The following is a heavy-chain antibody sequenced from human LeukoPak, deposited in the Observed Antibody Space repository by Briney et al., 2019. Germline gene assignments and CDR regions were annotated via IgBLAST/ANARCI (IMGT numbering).Heavy chain of an antibody. D-gene: IGHD3-22*01. CDR1: GFTVSSNY. V-gene: IGHV3-21*01. CDR2: ISSSSSYI. CDR3: ARELYYYDSSGLY. Sequence: GGSLRLSCAASGFTVSSNYMSWVRQAPGKGLEWVSSISSSSSYIYYADSVKGRFTISRDNAKNSLYLQMNSLRAEDTAVYYCARELYYYDSSGLYWGQGTLVTVSS. J-gene: IGHJ4*02.